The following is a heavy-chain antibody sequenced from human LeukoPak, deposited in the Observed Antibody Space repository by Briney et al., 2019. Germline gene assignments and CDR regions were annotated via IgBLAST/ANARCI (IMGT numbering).Heavy chain of an antibody. Sequence: GESLKISCKLSGYNLTSYWIGWVRQMSGKGLEWMGIIYPGDSHTRYGPSFQGQVTISADKSIRTAYLQWSSLKASDTAMYYCARVGRTKYGSTYPMDVWGQGTTVTVSS. J-gene: IGHJ6*02. V-gene: IGHV5-51*01. CDR1: GYNLTSYW. CDR3: ARVGRTKYGSTYPMDV. D-gene: IGHD3-10*01. CDR2: IYPGDSHT.